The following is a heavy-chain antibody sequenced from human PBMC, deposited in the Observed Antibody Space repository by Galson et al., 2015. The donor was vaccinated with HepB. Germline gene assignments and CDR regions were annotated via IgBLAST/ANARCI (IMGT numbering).Heavy chain of an antibody. J-gene: IGHJ6*03. CDR1: GYTFTSYA. CDR2: INAGNGNT. Sequence: SVKVSCKASGYTFTSYAMHWVRQAPGQRLEWMGWINAGNGNTKYSQKFQGRVTITRDTSASTAYMELSSLRSEDTAVYYCAREGDYDFWSGYYSYYYYYYMDVWGKGTTVTVSS. V-gene: IGHV1-3*01. CDR3: AREGDYDFWSGYYSYYYYYYMDV. D-gene: IGHD3-3*01.